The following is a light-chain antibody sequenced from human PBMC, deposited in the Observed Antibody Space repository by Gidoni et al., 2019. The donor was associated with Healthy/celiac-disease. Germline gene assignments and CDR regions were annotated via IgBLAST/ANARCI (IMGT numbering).Light chain of an antibody. J-gene: IGLJ2*01. V-gene: IGLV2-11*01. Sequence: QSALTQPRSVSGYPGQSVPISCTGTSSDVGGYNYVSWYQQHPGKAPKLMIYDVRKRPSGVPDRFSGSKSGNTASLTISGLQAEDEADYYCCSYAGSYTFVVFGGGTKLTVL. CDR3: CSYAGSYTFVV. CDR2: DVR. CDR1: SSDVGGYNY.